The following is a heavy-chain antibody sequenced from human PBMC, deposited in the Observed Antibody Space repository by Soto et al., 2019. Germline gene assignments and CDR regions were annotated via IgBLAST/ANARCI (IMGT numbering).Heavy chain of an antibody. J-gene: IGHJ4*02. Sequence: GGSLRLSCAASGFIFSSYDMHWVRQAPGKGLEYVSAISSNGGSTYYANSVKGRFTISRDNSKNTLYLQMGSLRAEDMAVYYCARAPVVVYDYWGPGTLVTVSS. CDR1: GFIFSSYD. CDR3: ARAPVVVYDY. D-gene: IGHD2-15*01. CDR2: ISSNGGST. V-gene: IGHV3-64*01.